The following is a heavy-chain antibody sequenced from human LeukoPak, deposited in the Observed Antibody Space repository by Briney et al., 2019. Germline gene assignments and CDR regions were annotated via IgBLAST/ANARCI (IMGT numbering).Heavy chain of an antibody. J-gene: IGHJ5*02. CDR1: GYSMSSGYY. V-gene: IGHV4-38-2*02. D-gene: IGHD2-2*01. CDR3: ARDWVVVPAAIGWFDP. Sequence: SETLSLTCTVSGYSMSSGYYWGWIRQPPERGLEWIGSMYHTGSTYYNPSLKSRVTISVDTSKNQFYLKLSSVTAADTAVYYCARDWVVVPAAIGWFDPWGQGTLVTVSS. CDR2: MYHTGST.